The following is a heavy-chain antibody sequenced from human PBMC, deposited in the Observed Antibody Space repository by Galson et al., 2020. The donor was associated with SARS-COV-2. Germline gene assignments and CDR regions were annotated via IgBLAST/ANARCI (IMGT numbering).Heavy chain of an antibody. CDR3: ATERNSADCDSRSNFDY. CDR1: GSTLSEFL. J-gene: IGHJ4*02. CDR2: FDAEHGET. D-gene: IGHD3-22*01. V-gene: IGHV1-24*01. Sequence: ASVTVSCRVSGSTLSEFLIHWVRQAPGAGLKGLGGFDAEHGETVYAQKFRGRLTMTEDTSTDTAYMELSALRSEDAAVYYCATERNSADCDSRSNFDYWGQGSLITVSS.